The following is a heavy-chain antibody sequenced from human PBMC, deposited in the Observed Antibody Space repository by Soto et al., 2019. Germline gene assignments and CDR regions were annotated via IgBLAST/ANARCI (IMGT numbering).Heavy chain of an antibody. D-gene: IGHD3-22*01. Sequence: GASVKVSCKASGYTFTSYGISWVRQAPGQGLEWMGWISAYNGNTNYAQKLQGRVTMTTDTSTSTAYMELRSLRSDDTAVYYCARVRYYYDSSGYWDVWGEGTTVTVSS. CDR3: ARVRYYYDSSGYWDV. CDR1: GYTFTSYG. J-gene: IGHJ6*04. V-gene: IGHV1-18*04. CDR2: ISAYNGNT.